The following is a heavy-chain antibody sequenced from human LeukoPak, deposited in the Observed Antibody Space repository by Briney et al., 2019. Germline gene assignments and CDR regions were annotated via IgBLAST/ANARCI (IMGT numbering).Heavy chain of an antibody. V-gene: IGHV1-2*02. J-gene: IGHJ5*02. CDR3: ARVLPTRIRGSGWFDP. D-gene: IGHD2-15*01. CDR2: INPNSGDT. CDR1: GYTFTGYY. Sequence: GASVKVSCKASGYTFTGYYMHWVRQAPGQGLEWMGWINPNSGDTNSAQKFEGRVTMTRGTSISTAYMELSRLRSDDTAVYYCARVLPTRIRGSGWFDPWGQGTLVTVSS.